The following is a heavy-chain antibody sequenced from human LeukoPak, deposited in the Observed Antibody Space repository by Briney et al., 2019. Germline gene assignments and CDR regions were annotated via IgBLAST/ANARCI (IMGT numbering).Heavy chain of an antibody. Sequence: SETLSLTCTVSGGSISNYYWSWIRQPPGRGLEWIGYINYSGSTNYNPSLKSRVTISVDTSKNQFSLKMTSVTAADTAVYYCARLNGGYWGQGTLVTVSS. J-gene: IGHJ4*02. CDR1: GGSISNYY. D-gene: IGHD1-1*01. CDR3: ARLNGGY. CDR2: INYSGST. V-gene: IGHV4-59*08.